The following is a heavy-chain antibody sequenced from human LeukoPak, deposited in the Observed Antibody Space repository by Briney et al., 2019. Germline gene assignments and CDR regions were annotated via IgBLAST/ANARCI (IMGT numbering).Heavy chain of an antibody. CDR1: GFTFRSYS. J-gene: IGHJ4*02. V-gene: IGHV3-48*01. CDR2: ISSSSSTI. D-gene: IGHD3-16*01. Sequence: GGSLRLSCAASGFTFRSYSMNWVRQAPGKGLEWVSYISSSSSTIYYADSVKGRFTISRDNAKNSLYLQMNSLRAEDTAVYYCARDPLGYFDYWGQGTLVTVSS. CDR3: ARDPLGYFDY.